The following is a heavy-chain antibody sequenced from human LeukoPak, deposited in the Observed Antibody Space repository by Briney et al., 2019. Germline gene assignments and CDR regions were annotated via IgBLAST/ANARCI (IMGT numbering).Heavy chain of an antibody. J-gene: IGHJ6*03. CDR1: GGSVSSYY. D-gene: IGHD7-27*01. CDR2: IYYSGST. CDR3: ARAGGDGLTNWYYYYYMDV. V-gene: IGHV4-59*02. Sequence: SETLSLTCTVSGGSVSSYYWSWIRQPPGKGLGWIGYIYYSGSTNYNPSLKSRVTISVDTSKNQFSLKLSSVTAADTAVYYCARAGGDGLTNWYYYYYMDVWGKGTTVTVSS.